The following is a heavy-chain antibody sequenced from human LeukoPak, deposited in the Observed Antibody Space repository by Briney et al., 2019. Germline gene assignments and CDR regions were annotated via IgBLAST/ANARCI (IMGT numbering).Heavy chain of an antibody. D-gene: IGHD1-26*01. CDR2: IYYSGST. J-gene: IGHJ6*03. CDR3: ARAVVGAPLHYYYMDV. Sequence: SETLSLTCTVSGGSISSGGYYWSWIRQHPGKGLEWIGYIYYSGSTYYNPSLKSRVTISVDTSKNQFSLKLSSVTAADTAVYYCARAVVGAPLHYYYMDVWGKGTTVTVSS. V-gene: IGHV4-31*03. CDR1: GGSISSGGYY.